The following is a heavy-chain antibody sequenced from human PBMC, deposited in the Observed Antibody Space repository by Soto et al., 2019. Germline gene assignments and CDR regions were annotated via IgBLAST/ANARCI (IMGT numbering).Heavy chain of an antibody. CDR3: ARDGARIAVFGVVYYFDY. CDR2: INAGNGDT. CDR1: GYTFSSHA. V-gene: IGHV1-3*01. D-gene: IGHD3-3*01. Sequence: ASVKVSCKASGYTFSSHAIHWVRQAPGQRLEWMGWINAGNGDTKYSQKFQGRVAITRDTSASTAYMELSSLRSEDTAVYYWARDGARIAVFGVVYYFDYWGQGTLVTVSS. J-gene: IGHJ4*02.